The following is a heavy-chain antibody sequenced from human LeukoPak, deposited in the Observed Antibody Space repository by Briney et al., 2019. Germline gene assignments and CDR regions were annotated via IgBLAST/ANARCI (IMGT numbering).Heavy chain of an antibody. Sequence: PSQTLSLTCTVSGGSISSGSYYWSWIRQPAGKGLEWIGRIYTSGSTNYNPSLKSRVTISVDTSKNQFSLKLSSVTAADTAVYYCARARLGYCSSTSCPGVDVWGKGTTVTVSS. V-gene: IGHV4-61*02. J-gene: IGHJ6*04. CDR3: ARARLGYCSSTSCPGVDV. D-gene: IGHD2-2*01. CDR1: GGSISSGSYY. CDR2: IYTSGST.